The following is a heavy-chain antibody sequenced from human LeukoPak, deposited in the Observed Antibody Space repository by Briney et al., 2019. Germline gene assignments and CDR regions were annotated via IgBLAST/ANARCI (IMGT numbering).Heavy chain of an antibody. J-gene: IGHJ6*03. V-gene: IGHV1-18*01. CDR2: ISAYNGNT. D-gene: IGHD6-19*01. Sequence: ASVKVSCKASGYTFTSYGISWVRQAPGQGLEWMGWISAYNGNTNYAQKLQGRVTTTTDTSTSTAYMELRSLRSDDTAVYYCARMGPIVAVAGRHYYYYYMDVWGKGTTVTVSS. CDR1: GYTFTSYG. CDR3: ARMGPIVAVAGRHYYYYYMDV.